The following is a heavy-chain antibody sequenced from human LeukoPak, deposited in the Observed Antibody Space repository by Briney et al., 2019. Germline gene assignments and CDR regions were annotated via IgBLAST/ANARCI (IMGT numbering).Heavy chain of an antibody. CDR2: IYHSGST. D-gene: IGHD2-15*01. J-gene: IGHJ4*02. CDR1: GGSISSGSSY. CDR3: ARDYLLGYCSGGSCSERDY. V-gene: IGHV4-61*02. Sequence: PSQTLSLTCTVSGGSISSGSSYWSWIRQPAGKGLEWIGSIYHSGSTYYNPSLKSRVTISVDTSKNQFSLKLSSVTAADTAVYYCARDYLLGYCSGGSCSERDYWGQGTLVTVSS.